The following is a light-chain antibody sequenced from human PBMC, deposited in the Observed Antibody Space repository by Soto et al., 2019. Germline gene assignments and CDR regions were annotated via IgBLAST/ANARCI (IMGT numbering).Light chain of an antibody. Sequence: ALTQPASVSGSPGQSITISCTGSSSDIGAYNYVSWFQQYPGKAPKLIISGVSNRPSGVSNRFSGSKSGTAASLTISGLQTEDEADYFCFSFTTDWTHVFGTGTKVTVL. CDR1: SSDIGAYNY. J-gene: IGLJ1*01. CDR3: FSFTTDWTHV. V-gene: IGLV2-14*01. CDR2: GVS.